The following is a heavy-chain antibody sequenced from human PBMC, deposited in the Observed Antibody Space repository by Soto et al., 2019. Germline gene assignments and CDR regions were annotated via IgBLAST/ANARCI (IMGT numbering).Heavy chain of an antibody. CDR1: GGSVSSGSYY. CDR2: IYYSGST. J-gene: IGHJ6*02. D-gene: IGHD6-13*01. CDR3: ARHPGIAAAGPRGYYYGMDV. Sequence: SETLSLTCTVSGGSVSSGSYYWSWIRQPPGKGLEWIGYIYYSGSTNYNPSLKSRVTISVDTSKNQFSLKLSSVTAADTAVYYCARHPGIAAAGPRGYYYGMDVWGQGTTVTVSS. V-gene: IGHV4-61*01.